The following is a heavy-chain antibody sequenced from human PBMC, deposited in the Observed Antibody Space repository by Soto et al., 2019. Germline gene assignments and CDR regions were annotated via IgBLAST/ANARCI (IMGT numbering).Heavy chain of an antibody. V-gene: IGHV1-18*01. CDR3: ARDGRGIVVTIYGMDV. CDR1: GYTFTSYG. CDR2: ISAYNGNT. J-gene: IGHJ6*02. D-gene: IGHD1-26*01. Sequence: QVQLVQSGAEVKKPGASVKVSCKASGYTFTSYGISWVRQAPGQGLEWMGWISAYNGNTNYAQKLQGRVTMTTDTSTSTAYMELRSLGSDVTAVYYCARDGRGIVVTIYGMDVWGQGTTVTVSS.